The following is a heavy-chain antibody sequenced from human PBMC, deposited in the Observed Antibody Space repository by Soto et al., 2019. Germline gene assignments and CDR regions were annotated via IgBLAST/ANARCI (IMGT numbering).Heavy chain of an antibody. CDR1: GFTFGDYA. CDR3: TRGEGERSGYYEEYFQH. V-gene: IGHV3-49*03. Sequence: GGSLRLSCTASGFTFGDYAMSWFRQAPGKGLEWVGFIRSKAYGGTTEYAASVKGRFTISRDDSKSIAYLQMNSLKTEDTAVYYCTRGEGERSGYYEEYFQHWGQGTLVTVSS. CDR2: IRSKAYGGTT. D-gene: IGHD3-22*01. J-gene: IGHJ1*01.